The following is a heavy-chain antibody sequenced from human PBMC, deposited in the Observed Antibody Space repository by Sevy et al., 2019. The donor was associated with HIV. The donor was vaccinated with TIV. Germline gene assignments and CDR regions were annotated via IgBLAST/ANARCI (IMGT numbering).Heavy chain of an antibody. CDR2: IYYSGST. Sequence: SETLSLTCTVSGGSISSYYWSWIRQPPGKGLEWIGYIYYSGSTNYNPSLKSRVTISVDTSKNQFSLKLSSVTAADTAVYYCVRDGYDILTGSLGDHYYYGMDVWGQGTTVTVSS. J-gene: IGHJ6*02. CDR3: VRDGYDILTGSLGDHYYYGMDV. CDR1: GGSISSYY. V-gene: IGHV4-59*13. D-gene: IGHD3-9*01.